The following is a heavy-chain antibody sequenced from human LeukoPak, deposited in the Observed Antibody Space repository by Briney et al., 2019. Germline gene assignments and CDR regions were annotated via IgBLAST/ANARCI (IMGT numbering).Heavy chain of an antibody. CDR1: GFTFSSYA. CDR2: ISYDGSNK. J-gene: IGHJ4*02. D-gene: IGHD3-10*01. V-gene: IGHV3-30*04. Sequence: GGSLRLSCAASGFTFSSYAMHWVRQVPGKGLEWVAVISYDGSNKYYADSVKGRFTISRDNSKNTLYLQMNSLRAEDTAVYYCARERLWFGELLFYFDYWGQGTLVTVSS. CDR3: ARERLWFGELLFYFDY.